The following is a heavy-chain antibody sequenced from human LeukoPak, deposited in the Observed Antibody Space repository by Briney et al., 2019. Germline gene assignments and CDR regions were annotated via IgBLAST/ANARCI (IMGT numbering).Heavy chain of an antibody. CDR3: GGSGSYYTPSYY. CDR2: ISDGGVT. J-gene: IGHJ4*02. Sequence: GGSLRLSCATSDFTVSDNYMSWVRQAPGRGLEWVSVISDGGVTYYADSVKGRFTISRDDSNDTLYLQMNSLRPEDTAVYYCGGSGSYYTPSYYWGQGALVTVSS. D-gene: IGHD3-10*01. V-gene: IGHV3-53*01. CDR1: DFTVSDNY.